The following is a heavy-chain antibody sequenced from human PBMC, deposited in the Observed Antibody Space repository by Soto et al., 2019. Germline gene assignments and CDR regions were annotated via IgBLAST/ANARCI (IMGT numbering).Heavy chain of an antibody. CDR1: GFIVTSNY. CDR3: AKGGPGAASGLFES. J-gene: IGHJ4*02. CDR2: IYSDGTT. V-gene: IGHV3-53*01. Sequence: GGSLRLSCVASGFIVTSNYMSWVRQAPGKGLEWVSVIYSDGTTNYAESVKGRFTISRDNSKNTVSLQMSSLRAEDTAVYYCAKGGPGAASGLFESWGQGTPVTVSS. D-gene: IGHD6-13*01.